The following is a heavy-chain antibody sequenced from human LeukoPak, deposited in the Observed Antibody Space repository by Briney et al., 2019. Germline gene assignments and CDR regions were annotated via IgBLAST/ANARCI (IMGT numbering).Heavy chain of an antibody. CDR2: ITWTGGTT. Sequence: GESLRLSCAAFGITFSNFPMSWVRQAPGKGLEWVSAITWTGGTTYYADSVKGRFTISRDISKNTLDLQMNTLRAEDTAVYYCAKGMSCDGGSCSNFESWGQGTLVTFSS. D-gene: IGHD2-15*01. CDR1: GITFSNFP. CDR3: AKGMSCDGGSCSNFES. V-gene: IGHV3-23*01. J-gene: IGHJ4*02.